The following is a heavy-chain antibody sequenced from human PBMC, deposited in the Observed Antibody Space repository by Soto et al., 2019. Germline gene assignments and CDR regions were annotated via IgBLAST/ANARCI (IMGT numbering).Heavy chain of an antibody. CDR3: ARPYEGGYSSNHHYYYALDV. D-gene: IGHD3-22*01. V-gene: IGHV1-69*05. CDR2: IVPIFGTR. CDR1: GGTFSRYS. Sequence: SVKVSCKISGGTFSRYSISWVRQAPGQGLEWMGGIVPIFGTRNYAQKFQDRVTITTDESATTAHMELSNLRSEDTAVYYCARPYEGGYSSNHHYYYALDVWGQGNAVTVSS. J-gene: IGHJ6*02.